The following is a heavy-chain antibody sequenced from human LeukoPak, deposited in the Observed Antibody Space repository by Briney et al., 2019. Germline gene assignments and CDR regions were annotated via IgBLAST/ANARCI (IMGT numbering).Heavy chain of an antibody. CDR2: IYPGDSDT. D-gene: IGHD4-23*01. Sequence: GASLEISCKGSGYSFTSYWIGWVRQLAGKGLEWMGIIYPGDSDTRYSPSFEGQVTISADKSINTAYLQWSSLKASDTAMYYCASRYGGNSNDAFDIWGQGTMVTVSS. J-gene: IGHJ3*02. V-gene: IGHV5-51*01. CDR1: GYSFTSYW. CDR3: ASRYGGNSNDAFDI.